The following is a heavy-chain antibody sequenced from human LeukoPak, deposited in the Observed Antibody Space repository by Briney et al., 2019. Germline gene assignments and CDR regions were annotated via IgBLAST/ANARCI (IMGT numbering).Heavy chain of an antibody. CDR1: GYTFTGYY. Sequence: GASVKVSCKASGYTFTGYYMHWVRQAPGQGLEWMGWINPNSGGTNYAQRFQGRVTMTRDTSISTACMELSRLRSDDTAVYYCARETRGYCSSTSCRPRFDPWGQGTLVTVSS. D-gene: IGHD2-2*03. J-gene: IGHJ5*02. CDR3: ARETRGYCSSTSCRPRFDP. V-gene: IGHV1-2*02. CDR2: INPNSGGT.